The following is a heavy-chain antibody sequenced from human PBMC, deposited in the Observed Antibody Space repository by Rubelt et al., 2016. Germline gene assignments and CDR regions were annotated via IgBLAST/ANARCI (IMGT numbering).Heavy chain of an antibody. CDR3: AKDYSSGWYDY. CDR1: GFTFSTFS. CDR2: INQAGSEE. Sequence: EVQLVESGGGLVQPGGSLRLSCAASGFTFSTFSLTWVRQAPGKGLEWVANINQAGSEEHYVGSVKGRFTISRDNTKNALYLQMNSLRTEDTAFYYCAKDYSSGWYDYWGQGTLVTVSS. V-gene: IGHV3-7*03. J-gene: IGHJ4*02. D-gene: IGHD6-19*01.